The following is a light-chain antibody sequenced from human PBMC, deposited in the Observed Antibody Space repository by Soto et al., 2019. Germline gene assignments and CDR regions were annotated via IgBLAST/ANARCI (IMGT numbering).Light chain of an antibody. CDR1: HNIYNY. CDR2: DAS. V-gene: IGKV1-33*01. Sequence: DIEMTQAPSSLSASVGDRGTIACQASHNIYNYLNWYHQKPGKAPKLLIFDASNLERGVPSRFSGSGYRTHFSLSINNLQTEDVGTYFCQHYDNLPLTFGGGTKVDIK. CDR3: QHYDNLPLT. J-gene: IGKJ4*01.